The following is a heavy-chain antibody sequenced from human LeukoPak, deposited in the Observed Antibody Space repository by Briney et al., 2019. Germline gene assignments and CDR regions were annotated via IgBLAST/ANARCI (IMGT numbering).Heavy chain of an antibody. CDR2: IIPIFGTA. Sequence: SVNVSCKASGGTFSSYAISWVRQAPGQGLEWMGGIIPIFGTANYAQKFQGRVTITADESTSTAYMELSSLRSEDTAVYYCARVDGAGCTNGVCYKGHYYYYYVMDVGGQGTTVTVSS. CDR3: ARVDGAGCTNGVCYKGHYYYYYVMDV. V-gene: IGHV1-69*13. D-gene: IGHD2-8*01. CDR1: GGTFSSYA. J-gene: IGHJ6*02.